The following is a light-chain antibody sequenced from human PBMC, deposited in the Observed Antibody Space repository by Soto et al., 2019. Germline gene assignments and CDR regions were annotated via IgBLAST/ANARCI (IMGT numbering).Light chain of an antibody. CDR3: SSYTSSSTLV. CDR1: SSDVGDYDY. Sequence: QSVLTQPASVSGSPGQSITISCTGTSSDVGDYDYVSWYRQHPGKAPKLMIYEVSNRPSGVSNRFSGSKSGNTASLTISGLQAEDEADYYCSSYTSSSTLVFGGGTKLTVL. J-gene: IGLJ2*01. V-gene: IGLV2-14*01. CDR2: EVS.